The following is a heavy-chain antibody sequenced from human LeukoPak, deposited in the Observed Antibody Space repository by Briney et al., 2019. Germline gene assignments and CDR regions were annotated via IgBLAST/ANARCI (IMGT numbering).Heavy chain of an antibody. D-gene: IGHD6-13*01. CDR1: GFTVSSDY. J-gene: IGHJ4*02. Sequence: GGSLRLSCAASGFTVSSDYMSWVRQAPGKGLEWVSIIYAGGSTYYADSVKGRLIVSRDNSKNTVYLQINSLRAEDTAVYYCARALAAASHTSFDYWGQGTLVTVTS. V-gene: IGHV3-66*01. CDR2: IYAGGST. CDR3: ARALAAASHTSFDY.